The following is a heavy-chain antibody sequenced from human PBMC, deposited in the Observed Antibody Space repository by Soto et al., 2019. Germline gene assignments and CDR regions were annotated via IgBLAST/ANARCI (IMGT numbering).Heavy chain of an antibody. D-gene: IGHD5-12*01. CDR1: GFTFSSYA. CDR2: ISSDDGTT. V-gene: IGHV3-48*02. J-gene: IGHJ4*02. CDR3: ARDRVRHGNSGYPFFDS. Sequence: EEQLVDSGGGLVQPGGSLRLTCAATGFTFSSYAMNWVRQAPGRGLDWIAYISSDDGTTYYADSVKGRFTISRDNDKNLLYLHMNSLRDEDTAVYYCARDRVRHGNSGYPFFDSWGQATLVTVSS.